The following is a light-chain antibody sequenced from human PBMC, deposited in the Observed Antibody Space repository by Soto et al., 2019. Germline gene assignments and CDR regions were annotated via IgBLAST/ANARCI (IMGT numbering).Light chain of an antibody. CDR3: QQYNIWPRT. Sequence: RVITQPPATMSVSPGERATLSCRASQSLSSNLAWYQQKPGQAPRLLIYGASTRATDIPARFSGSGSGTEFTLTISSLQSEDFAVYSCQQYNIWPRTFCHVTNVDI. V-gene: IGKV3-15*01. CDR2: GAS. CDR1: QSLSSN. J-gene: IGKJ1*01.